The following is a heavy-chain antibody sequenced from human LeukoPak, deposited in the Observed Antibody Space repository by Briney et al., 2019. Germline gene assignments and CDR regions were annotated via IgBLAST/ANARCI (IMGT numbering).Heavy chain of an antibody. Sequence: GGSLRLSCAASGFTFSSYAMSWVRQAPGKGLEWVSAISGSGGSTYYADSVKGRFTLSRDNSKNTLYLQMNSLRAEDTAVYYCAKTKSNYIAAAGTYYYYGMDVWGQGTTVTVSS. CDR2: ISGSGGST. J-gene: IGHJ6*02. CDR1: GFTFSSYA. CDR3: AKTKSNYIAAAGTYYYYGMDV. V-gene: IGHV3-23*01. D-gene: IGHD6-13*01.